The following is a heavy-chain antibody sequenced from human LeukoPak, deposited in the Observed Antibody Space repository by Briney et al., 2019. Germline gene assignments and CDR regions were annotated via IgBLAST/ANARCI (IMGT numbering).Heavy chain of an antibody. Sequence: ASVKVSCKASGYTFTSYDINWVRQATGQGLEWMGWMNPNSGNTGYAQKFRGRVTITRNTSISTAYMELSSLRSEDTAVYYCARSILGYCSSTSCTTYYMDVWGKGTTVTVSS. CDR1: GYTFTSYD. J-gene: IGHJ6*03. CDR3: ARSILGYCSSTSCTTYYMDV. CDR2: MNPNSGNT. V-gene: IGHV1-8*03. D-gene: IGHD2-2*01.